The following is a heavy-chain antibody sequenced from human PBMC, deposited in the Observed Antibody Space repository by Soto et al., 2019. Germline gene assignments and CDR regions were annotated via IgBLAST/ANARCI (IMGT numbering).Heavy chain of an antibody. Sequence: QVQLVQSGAEVKKPGSSVKVSCKASGGTFSSYAISWVRQAPGQGLEWMGGIIPLFGTANYAQKFQGRVTITADESTSAVYMELSSLRSEDTAVYYCADAAATGNFDYWGQGTLVTVSS. CDR2: IIPLFGTA. CDR3: ADAAATGNFDY. V-gene: IGHV1-69*01. CDR1: GGTFSSYA. J-gene: IGHJ4*02. D-gene: IGHD2-15*01.